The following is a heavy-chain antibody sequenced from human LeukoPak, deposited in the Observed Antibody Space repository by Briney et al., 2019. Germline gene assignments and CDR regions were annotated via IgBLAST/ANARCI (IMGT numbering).Heavy chain of an antibody. CDR3: ARDRGCGGDCYWGYYYYYMDV. V-gene: IGHV4-34*01. J-gene: IGHJ6*03. CDR1: GGSFSGYY. Sequence: SETLSLTSAVYGGSFSGYYWSWIRQPPGKGLEWIGEINHSGSTNYNPSLKSRVTISVDTSKNQFSLKRSSVTAADTAVYYCARDRGCGGDCYWGYYYYYMDVWGKGTTVTVSS. CDR2: INHSGST. D-gene: IGHD2-21*02.